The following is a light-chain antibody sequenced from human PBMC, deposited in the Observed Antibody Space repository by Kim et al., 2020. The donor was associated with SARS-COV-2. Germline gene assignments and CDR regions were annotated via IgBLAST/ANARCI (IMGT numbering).Light chain of an antibody. Sequence: SVSPGQTASISCSGDKLGDEFAVWYQQKPGQSPLLVIYQDTKRPSGIPERFSGSSSGNTATLTISGTQAMDEADYYCQAWDTSTAVFGGGTKLTVL. CDR1: KLGDEF. CDR2: QDT. V-gene: IGLV3-1*01. CDR3: QAWDTSTAV. J-gene: IGLJ3*02.